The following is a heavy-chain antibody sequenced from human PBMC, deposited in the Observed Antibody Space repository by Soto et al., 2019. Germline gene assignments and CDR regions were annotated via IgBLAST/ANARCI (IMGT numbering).Heavy chain of an antibody. J-gene: IGHJ5*02. Sequence: QVQLQQWGAGLLKPSETLSLTCAVYGGSFSGYYWSWIRQPPGKGLEWIGEINHSGSTNYNPSLTSRVTISVDTSKNQFSLKLSSVTAADTAVYYCARGFRRLAGWFDPWGQGTLVTVSS. CDR1: GGSFSGYY. CDR3: ARGFRRLAGWFDP. CDR2: INHSGST. D-gene: IGHD6-19*01. V-gene: IGHV4-34*01.